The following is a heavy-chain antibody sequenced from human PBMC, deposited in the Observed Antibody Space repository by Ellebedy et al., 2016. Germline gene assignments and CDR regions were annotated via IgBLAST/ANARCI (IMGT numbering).Heavy chain of an antibody. Sequence: SQTLSLTXXVYGGSFSGYYWSWIRQPPGKGLEWIGEINHSGSTNYNPSLKSRVTISVDTSKNQFSLKLSSVTAADTAVYYCARSLSGTAEYFQHWGQGTLVTVSS. CDR2: INHSGST. J-gene: IGHJ1*01. CDR3: ARSLSGTAEYFQH. CDR1: GGSFSGYY. D-gene: IGHD1/OR15-1a*01. V-gene: IGHV4-34*01.